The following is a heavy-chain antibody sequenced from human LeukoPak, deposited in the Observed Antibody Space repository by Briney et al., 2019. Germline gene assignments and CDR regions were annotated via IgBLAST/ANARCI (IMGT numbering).Heavy chain of an antibody. D-gene: IGHD2-2*02. CDR3: TTNPRYCSSTSCYTEEYFQH. V-gene: IGHV3-15*01. Sequence: GGSLRLSCAASGFTFSNAWMSWVRQAPGKGLEWVGRFKSKTDGGTTDYAAPVKGRFTISRDDSKNTLYLQMNSLKTEDTAVYYCTTNPRYCSSTSCYTEEYFQHWGQGTLVTVSS. CDR1: GFTFSNAW. J-gene: IGHJ1*01. CDR2: FKSKTDGGTT.